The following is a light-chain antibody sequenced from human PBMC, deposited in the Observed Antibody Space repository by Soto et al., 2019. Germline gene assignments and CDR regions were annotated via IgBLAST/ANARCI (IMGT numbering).Light chain of an antibody. V-gene: IGLV6-57*04. CDR1: SGSIANNY. J-gene: IGLJ2*01. CDR2: EKN. CDR3: QSYDSDVVV. Sequence: NFMLTQPHSVSESTGKTLSISCTRSSGSIANNYVQWYQQRPGSAPTTVIYEKNQRLSVVPDRFSGSTDGSSNSASLTISGLQYEDEADYYCQSYDSDVVVFGGGTKVPVL.